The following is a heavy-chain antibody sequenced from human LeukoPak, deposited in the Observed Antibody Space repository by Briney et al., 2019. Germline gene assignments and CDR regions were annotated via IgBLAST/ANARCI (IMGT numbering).Heavy chain of an antibody. D-gene: IGHD3-22*01. J-gene: IGHJ4*02. CDR2: INTDGSSI. Sequence: GGSLRLSCAASEFTFSNYWMHWVRQAPGKGLVWVSRINTDGSSIRNADSVKGRFTISRDNAKNTLYLQMNSLRVEDTAVYYCARDSSGADYYDSSGFDYWGQGILVTVSS. CDR1: EFTFSNYW. V-gene: IGHV3-74*01. CDR3: ARDSSGADYYDSSGFDY.